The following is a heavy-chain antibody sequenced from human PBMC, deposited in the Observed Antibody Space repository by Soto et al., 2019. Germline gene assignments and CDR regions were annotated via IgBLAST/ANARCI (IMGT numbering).Heavy chain of an antibody. Sequence: EVQLLESGGGLIQPGGSLRLSCAASGFSFSSCAMSWVRQAPGKGLEWVSVISGSGRSTDYADSVKGRFTMSRDNSKNMVFLQMNSLSAEDTAVYYCAKHTSFSDSWYEDYWGQGTLVTVSS. V-gene: IGHV3-23*01. CDR3: AKHTSFSDSWYEDY. CDR1: GFSFSSCA. CDR2: ISGSGRST. J-gene: IGHJ4*02. D-gene: IGHD6-13*01.